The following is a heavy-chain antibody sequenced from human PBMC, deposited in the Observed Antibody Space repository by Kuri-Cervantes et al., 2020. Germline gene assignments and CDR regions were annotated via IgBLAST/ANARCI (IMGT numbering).Heavy chain of an antibody. J-gene: IGHJ4*02. CDR1: GYSISSGYY. CDR2: IYHSGST. CDR3: ARHGSSAWDN. V-gene: IGHV4-38-2*01. D-gene: IGHD3-22*01. Sequence: GSLRLPCAVSGYSISSGYYWGWIRQPPGKGLEWIGSIYHSGSTYYNPSLKSRVTISVDASKNQFSLRMSSVTATDTAVYYCARHGSSAWDNWGQGTLVTVSS.